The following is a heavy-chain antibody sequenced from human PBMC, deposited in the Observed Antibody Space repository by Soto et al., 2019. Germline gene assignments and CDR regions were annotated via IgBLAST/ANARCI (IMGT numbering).Heavy chain of an antibody. Sequence: GGSLRLSCAASGFTFSSYWMSWVRQAPGKGLEWVANIKQDGSEKYYVDSVKGRFTISRDNAKNSLYLQMNSLRAEDTAVYYCARAYIWGSYRYDYWGQGTLVTVSS. CDR1: GFTFSSYW. V-gene: IGHV3-7*01. J-gene: IGHJ4*02. CDR3: ARAYIWGSYRYDY. CDR2: IKQDGSEK. D-gene: IGHD3-16*02.